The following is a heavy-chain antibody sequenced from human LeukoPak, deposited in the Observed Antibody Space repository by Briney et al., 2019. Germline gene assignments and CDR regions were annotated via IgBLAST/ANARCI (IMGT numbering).Heavy chain of an antibody. D-gene: IGHD6-19*01. Sequence: ASVKVSCKASGGTFSSYAISWVRQAPGQGLEWMARIIPIFGTANFAQKFQGRVTITTDESTSTAYMELSSLRSEDTAVYYCASYSSGWSAYWGQGTLVTVSS. CDR2: IIPIFGTA. CDR1: GGTFSSYA. V-gene: IGHV1-69*05. CDR3: ASYSSGWSAY. J-gene: IGHJ4*02.